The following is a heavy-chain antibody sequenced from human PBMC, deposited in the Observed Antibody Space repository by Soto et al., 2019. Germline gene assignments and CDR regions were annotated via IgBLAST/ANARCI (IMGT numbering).Heavy chain of an antibody. J-gene: IGHJ5*02. CDR2: ISYSGTT. V-gene: IGHV4-59*01. D-gene: IGHD3-10*01. Sequence: SETLSLTCTVSGDSIRRYSWTWIRQPPGKGLEWIGYISYSGTTNDNPSLKSRVTISVDTSKNQFSLRLRSVAAADTAVYYCARAGLYDSAIRWFDQWGPGTLVTVAS. CDR3: ARAGLYDSAIRWFDQ. CDR1: GDSIRRYS.